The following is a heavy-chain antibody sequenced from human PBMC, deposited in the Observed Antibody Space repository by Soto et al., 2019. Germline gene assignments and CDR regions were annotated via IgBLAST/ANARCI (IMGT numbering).Heavy chain of an antibody. J-gene: IGHJ6*02. Sequence: EVQLLESGGGLVQPGGSLRLSCAASRFTFSSYAMSWVRQAPGKGLEWVSAISGSGGSTYYADSVKGRFTISRDNSKNTLYLQMNSLRAEDTAVYYCARGDYYYYYGMDVWGQGTTVTVSS. CDR2: ISGSGGST. CDR1: RFTFSSYA. V-gene: IGHV3-23*01. CDR3: ARGDYYYYYGMDV.